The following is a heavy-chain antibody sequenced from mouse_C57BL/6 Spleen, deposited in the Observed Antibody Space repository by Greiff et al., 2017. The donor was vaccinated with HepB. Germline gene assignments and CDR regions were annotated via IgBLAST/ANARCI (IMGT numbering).Heavy chain of an antibody. J-gene: IGHJ4*01. V-gene: IGHV1-54*01. Sequence: QVQLKESGAELVRPGTSVKVSCKASGYAFTNYLIEWVKQRPGQGLEWIGVINPGSGGTKYNEKFKGKATLTADKSSSNAYMQLSSLTAADSAVYFCSSVYYVNYGWAKDYWGQGTSVTVSS. CDR1: GYAFTNYL. CDR2: INPGSGGT. CDR3: SSVYYVNYGWAKDY. D-gene: IGHD2-1*01.